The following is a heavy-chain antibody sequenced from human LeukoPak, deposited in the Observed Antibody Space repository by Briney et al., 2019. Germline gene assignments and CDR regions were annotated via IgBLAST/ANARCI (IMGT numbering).Heavy chain of an antibody. CDR2: ISSNGGST. J-gene: IGHJ4*02. CDR1: GFTFSSYA. V-gene: IGHV3-64D*09. CDR3: VKGRITMVRGVFDY. Sequence: GGSLRLSCSASGFTFSSYAMHWVRQAPGKGLEYVSAISSNGGSTYYADSVKGRFTISRDNSKNTLYLQMSSLRAEDTAVYYCVKGRITMVRGVFDYWGQGTLVTDSS. D-gene: IGHD3-10*01.